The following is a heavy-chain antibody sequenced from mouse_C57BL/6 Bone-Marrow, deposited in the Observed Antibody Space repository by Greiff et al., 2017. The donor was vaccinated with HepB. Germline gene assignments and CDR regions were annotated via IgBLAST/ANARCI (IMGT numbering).Heavy chain of an antibody. V-gene: IGHV14-4*01. D-gene: IGHD3-3*01. CDR1: GFNIKDDY. Sequence: VHVKQSGAELVRPGASVKLSCTASGFNIKDDYMHWVKQRPEQGLEWIGWIDPENGDTEYASKLQGKATITADTSSNTAYLQLSSLTSEDTAVYYCTTAGTGYAMDYWGQGTSVTVSS. CDR3: TTAGTGYAMDY. CDR2: IDPENGDT. J-gene: IGHJ4*01.